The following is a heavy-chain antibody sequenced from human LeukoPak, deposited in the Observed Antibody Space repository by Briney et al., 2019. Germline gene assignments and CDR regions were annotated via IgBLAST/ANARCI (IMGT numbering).Heavy chain of an antibody. CDR3: VRDGPMIRGVPYMDV. Sequence: GGSLRLSCAASGFTFSSYWMHWVRQAPGKGLVWVSRIDTDGGTSYADSVEGRFTISRDNAKNTLYLQMNSLRAEDTAVYYCVRDGPMIRGVPYMDVWGKGTTVTVSS. J-gene: IGHJ6*03. CDR2: IDTDGGT. D-gene: IGHD3-10*01. CDR1: GFTFSSYW. V-gene: IGHV3-74*01.